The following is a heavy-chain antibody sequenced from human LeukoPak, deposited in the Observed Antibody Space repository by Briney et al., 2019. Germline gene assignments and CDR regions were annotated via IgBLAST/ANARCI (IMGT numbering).Heavy chain of an antibody. D-gene: IGHD3-10*01. V-gene: IGHV4-4*08. Sequence: SETLSLTCTVSGGSISTYYWSWIRQPPGKGLEWIGYIYNSGSINYNPSLKSRVTISVDTSKNQFSLKLSSVTAADTAVYYCARERITMVRGVIPDAFDIWGQGTMVTVSS. CDR2: IYNSGSI. CDR1: GGSISTYY. J-gene: IGHJ3*02. CDR3: ARERITMVRGVIPDAFDI.